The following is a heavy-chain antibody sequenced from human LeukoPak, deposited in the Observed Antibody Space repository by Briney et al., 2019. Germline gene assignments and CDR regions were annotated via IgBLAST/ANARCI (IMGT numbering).Heavy chain of an antibody. J-gene: IGHJ4*02. V-gene: IGHV3-30-3*01. CDR1: GFTFSSYA. CDR2: ISYDGSNK. D-gene: IGHD3-3*01. Sequence: GRSLRLSCAASGFTFSSYAMHWVRQAPGKGLEWVAVISYDGSNKYYADSVKGRFTISRDNSKNTLYLQMNSLRAEDTAVYYCARVPLTRLRFLEWLFDYWGQGTLVTVSS. CDR3: ARVPLTRLRFLEWLFDY.